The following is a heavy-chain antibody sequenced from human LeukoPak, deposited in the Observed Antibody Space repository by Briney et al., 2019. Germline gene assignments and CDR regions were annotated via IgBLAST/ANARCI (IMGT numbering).Heavy chain of an antibody. V-gene: IGHV1-8*01. CDR2: INPKNGKT. Sequence: GASVKVSCKASGYTFSTSTISWVRQAAGQGLEGMGWINPKNGKTSYAQKFQDRVTMTENTSTSTAYMELSSLRSEDTAVYYCARGLAPYSYEYSGHDPYYYYNMDVWGKGTTVIISS. J-gene: IGHJ6*03. CDR1: GYTFSTST. D-gene: IGHD3-22*01. CDR3: ARGLAPYSYEYSGHDPYYYYNMDV.